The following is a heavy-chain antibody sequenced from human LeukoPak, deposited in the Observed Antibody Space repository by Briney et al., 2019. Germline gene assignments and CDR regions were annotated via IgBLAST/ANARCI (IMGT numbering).Heavy chain of an antibody. CDR2: IYHSGST. D-gene: IGHD2-15*01. CDR3: ARVWSVVAHEFDY. V-gene: IGHV4-38-2*02. Sequence: SETLSLTCTVSGYSISSGYYWGWIRQPPGKGLEWIGSIYHSGSTYYNPSLKSRVTISVDTSKNQFSLKLSSVTAADTAVYYCARVWSVVAHEFDYWGQGTLDTVSS. J-gene: IGHJ4*02. CDR1: GYSISSGYY.